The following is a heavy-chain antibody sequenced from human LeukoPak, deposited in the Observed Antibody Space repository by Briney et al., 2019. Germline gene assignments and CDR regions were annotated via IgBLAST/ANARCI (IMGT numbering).Heavy chain of an antibody. V-gene: IGHV4-31*03. D-gene: IGHD5-18*01. Sequence: SQTLSLTCTVSGGSISSGGYYWSWIRQHPGKGLEWIGYMYNSGSTYHNPSLKSRVTISVDTSKNQFSLKLSSVTAADTAVYYCARAVPDTAMALDYWGQGTLVTVSS. CDR1: GGSISSGGYY. J-gene: IGHJ4*02. CDR3: ARAVPDTAMALDY. CDR2: MYNSGST.